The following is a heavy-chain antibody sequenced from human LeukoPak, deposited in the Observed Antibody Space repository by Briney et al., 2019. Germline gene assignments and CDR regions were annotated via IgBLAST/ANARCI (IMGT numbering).Heavy chain of an antibody. J-gene: IGHJ4*02. D-gene: IGHD2-8*01. CDR2: IKQDGSEK. CDR1: GFTFSSYW. Sequence: PGGSLGLSCAASGFTFSSYWMSWVRQAPGKGLEWVANIKQDGSEKYYVDSVKGRFTISRDNSKNTLYLQMNSLRAEDTAVYYCARELDLAKGVCYDYWGQGTLVTVSS. CDR3: ARELDLAKGVCYDY. V-gene: IGHV3-7*01.